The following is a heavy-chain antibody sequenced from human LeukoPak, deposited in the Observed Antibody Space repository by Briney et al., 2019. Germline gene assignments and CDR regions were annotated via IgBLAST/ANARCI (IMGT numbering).Heavy chain of an antibody. Sequence: GGSLRLSCAASGFTFSSYGMHWVRQAPGKGLEWVAFIRYDGSNKYYADSVKGRFTISRDNSKNTLYLQMNSLRAEDTAVYYCARVNYCSSTSCISLRDSGYDPNAFDIWGQGTMVTVSS. V-gene: IGHV3-30*02. D-gene: IGHD2-2*01. CDR1: GFTFSSYG. CDR3: ARVNYCSSTSCISLRDSGYDPNAFDI. CDR2: IRYDGSNK. J-gene: IGHJ3*02.